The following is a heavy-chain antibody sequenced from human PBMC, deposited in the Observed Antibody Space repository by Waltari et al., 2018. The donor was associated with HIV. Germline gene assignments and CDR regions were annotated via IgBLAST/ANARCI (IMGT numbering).Heavy chain of an antibody. V-gene: IGHV3-74*03. Sequence: VASGGNVVQPGGSLRLSCTASGWVFGSHWMHWVRHCPGGGLFWVSRIDNDGRVIKYANSVKGRFTLSRDNTKEMLFLEMKSLRSEDSGIYYCVKDVAVTHYGVYYSGLDVWGQGTTVTV. D-gene: IGHD2-8*01. CDR2: IDNDGRVI. J-gene: IGHJ6*02. CDR3: VKDVAVTHYGVYYSGLDV. CDR1: GWVFGSHW.